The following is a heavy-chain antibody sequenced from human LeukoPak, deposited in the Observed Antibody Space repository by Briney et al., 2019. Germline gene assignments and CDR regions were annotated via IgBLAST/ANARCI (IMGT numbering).Heavy chain of an antibody. CDR1: GGSISSYY. J-gene: IGHJ6*03. CDR3: ASHLYYYYYMDV. CDR2: IYTSGST. V-gene: IGHV4-4*09. Sequence: SETLSLTCTVSGGSISSYYWSWIRQPPGKGLEWIGYIYTSGSTNYNPSLKSRVTISVDTSKNQFSLKLSSVTAADTAVYYCASHLYYYYYMDVWGKGTTVTVSS.